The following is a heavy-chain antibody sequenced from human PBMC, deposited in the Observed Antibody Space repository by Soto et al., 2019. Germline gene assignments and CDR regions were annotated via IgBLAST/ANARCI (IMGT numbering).Heavy chain of an antibody. D-gene: IGHD5-18*01. J-gene: IGHJ4*02. Sequence: QVTLKESGPVLVKPTETLTLTCTVSGFSLSNARMGVSWIRQPPGKALEWLAHIFSNDEKSYSTSLKSRLTIAKENTKSQVVLTMTNMDPVETATYYCARTPVDTAMAIDYWGQGTLVTVSS. CDR1: GFSLSNARMG. V-gene: IGHV2-26*01. CDR2: IFSNDEK. CDR3: ARTPVDTAMAIDY.